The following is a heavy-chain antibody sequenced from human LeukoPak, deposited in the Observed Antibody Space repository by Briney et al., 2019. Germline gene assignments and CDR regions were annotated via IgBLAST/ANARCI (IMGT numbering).Heavy chain of an antibody. Sequence: GGSLRLSCAASGFTFDDYGMSWVRQAPGKGLEWVSGINWNGGSTGYADSVKGRFTISRDNAKNSLYLQMNSLRAEDTALYYCARLGPLGYCRGGSCYSSFEDYWGQGTLVTVSS. CDR2: INWNGGST. J-gene: IGHJ4*02. V-gene: IGHV3-20*04. CDR3: ARLGPLGYCRGGSCYSSFEDY. D-gene: IGHD2-15*01. CDR1: GFTFDDYG.